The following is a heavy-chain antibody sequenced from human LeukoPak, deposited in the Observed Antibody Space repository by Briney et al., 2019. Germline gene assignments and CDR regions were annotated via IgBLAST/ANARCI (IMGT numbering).Heavy chain of an antibody. D-gene: IGHD3-3*01. V-gene: IGHV4-34*01. CDR2: INHSGST. J-gene: IGHJ5*02. CDR3: AGVTEYYDFWSGSQNWFDP. CDR1: GGSFSGYY. Sequence: SETLSLTCAVYGGSFSGYYWSWIRQPPGKGLEWIGEINHSGSTNYNPSLKSRVTISVDTSKNQFSLKLSSVTAADTAVYYCAGVTEYYDFWSGSQNWFDPWGQGTLVTVSS.